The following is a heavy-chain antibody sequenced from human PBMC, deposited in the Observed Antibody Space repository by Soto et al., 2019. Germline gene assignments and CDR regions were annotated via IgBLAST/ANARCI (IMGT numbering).Heavy chain of an antibody. Sequence: SETLSLTCAVYGGSFSGSYWNWIRQPPGKGLEWIGEIYQSGSTNYNPSLKSRVTISVDTSKNQFSLKLSSVTAADSAVYYCARVVGSSGWYYGSFDIWGPGTMVTVS. D-gene: IGHD6-19*01. V-gene: IGHV4-34*01. CDR3: ARVVGSSGWYYGSFDI. CDR2: IYQSGST. J-gene: IGHJ3*02. CDR1: GGSFSGSY.